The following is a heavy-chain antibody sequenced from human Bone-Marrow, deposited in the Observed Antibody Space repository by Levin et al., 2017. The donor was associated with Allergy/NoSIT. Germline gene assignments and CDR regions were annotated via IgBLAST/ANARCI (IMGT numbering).Heavy chain of an antibody. J-gene: IGHJ4*02. V-gene: IGHV5-51*01. Sequence: GGSLRLSCKGSGYRFTSYWIAWVRQMPGKGLEWMGIIYPGDSDIRYTPSFQGQVTISADKSITTAYLQWDSLKASDTAMYYCAIHGGSILSPTFDYWGQGTLVTVSS. CDR2: IYPGDSDI. D-gene: IGHD5/OR15-5a*01. CDR1: GYRFTSYW. CDR3: AIHGGSILSPTFDY.